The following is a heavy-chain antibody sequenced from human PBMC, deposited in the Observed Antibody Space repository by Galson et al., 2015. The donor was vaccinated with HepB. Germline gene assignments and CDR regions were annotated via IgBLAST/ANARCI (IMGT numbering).Heavy chain of an antibody. D-gene: IGHD6-13*01. CDR3: ARDIAAAETDAFDI. CDR1: GYTFTSYD. Sequence: SVKVSCKASGYTFTSYDISWVRQAPGQGLEWMGGIIPIFGTANYAQKFQGRVTITADKSTSTAYMELSSLRSEDTAVYYCARDIAAAETDAFDIWGQGTMVTVSS. CDR2: IIPIFGTA. J-gene: IGHJ3*02. V-gene: IGHV1-69*06.